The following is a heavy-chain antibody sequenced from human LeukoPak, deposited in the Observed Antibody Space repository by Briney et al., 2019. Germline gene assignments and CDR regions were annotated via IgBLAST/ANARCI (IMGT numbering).Heavy chain of an antibody. CDR3: ASRVRGGRWLSNWFDP. J-gene: IGHJ5*02. CDR1: GFTFSSYS. CDR2: ISRSSSYI. D-gene: IGHD5-24*01. V-gene: IGHV3-21*01. Sequence: GGSLRLSCAASGFTFSSYSMNWVRQAPGKGLEWVSSISRSSSYIYYADSVKGRFTISRDNAKTSLYLQMNSLRAEDTAVYYCASRVRGGRWLSNWFDPWGQGPLVPVSS.